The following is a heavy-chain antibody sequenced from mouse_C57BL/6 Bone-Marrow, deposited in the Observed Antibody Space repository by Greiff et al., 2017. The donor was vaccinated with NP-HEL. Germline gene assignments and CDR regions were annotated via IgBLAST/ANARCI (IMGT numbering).Heavy chain of an antibody. CDR1: GYTFTSYG. Sequence: QVHVKQSGAELARPGASVKLSCKASGYTFTSYGISWVKQRTGQGLEWIGEIYPRSGNTYYNEKFKGKATLTADKSSSTAYMELRSLTSEDSAVYFCARRKLTGTFAYWGQGTLVTVSA. V-gene: IGHV1-81*01. J-gene: IGHJ3*01. D-gene: IGHD4-1*01. CDR3: ARRKLTGTFAY. CDR2: IYPRSGNT.